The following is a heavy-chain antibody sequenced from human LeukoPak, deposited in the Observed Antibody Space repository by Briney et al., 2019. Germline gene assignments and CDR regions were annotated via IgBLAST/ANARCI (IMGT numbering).Heavy chain of an antibody. CDR3: AKSGDYGDYGESNYFDY. Sequence: GGSLRLSCAASGFTFSSYAMSWVRQAPGKGLGWVSAISGSGGSTYYADSVKGRFTISRDNSKNTLYLQMNSLRAEDTAVYYCAKSGDYGDYGESNYFDYWGQGTLVTVSS. D-gene: IGHD4-17*01. CDR2: ISGSGGST. CDR1: GFTFSSYA. J-gene: IGHJ4*02. V-gene: IGHV3-23*01.